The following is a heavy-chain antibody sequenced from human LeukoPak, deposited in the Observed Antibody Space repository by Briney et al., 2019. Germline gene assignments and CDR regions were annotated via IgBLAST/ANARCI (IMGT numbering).Heavy chain of an antibody. J-gene: IGHJ5*02. V-gene: IGHV4-34*01. CDR2: INHSGST. CDR1: GFSVSNNY. D-gene: IGHD3-22*01. CDR3: ASSSGYYHARSFDP. Sequence: KPGGSLRLSCAASGFSVSNNYMNWVCQAPGKGLEWIGEINHSGSTNYNPSLKSRVTISVDTSKNQFSLKLSSVTAADTAVYYCASSSGYYHARSFDPWGQGTLVTVSS.